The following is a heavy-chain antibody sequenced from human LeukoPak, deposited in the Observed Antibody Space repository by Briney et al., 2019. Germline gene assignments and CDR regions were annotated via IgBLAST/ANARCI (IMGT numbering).Heavy chain of an antibody. J-gene: IGHJ4*02. V-gene: IGHV4-59*08. CDR3: ARHTNTLGYYFDY. Sequence: SETLSLTCTVSGGSISSYYWSWIRQPPGKGLEWIGYIYYSGSTNYNPSLKSRVTISVDTSKNQFSLKLSPVTAADTAVYYCARHTNTLGYYFDYWGQGTLVTVSS. D-gene: IGHD2-8*01. CDR1: GGSISSYY. CDR2: IYYSGST.